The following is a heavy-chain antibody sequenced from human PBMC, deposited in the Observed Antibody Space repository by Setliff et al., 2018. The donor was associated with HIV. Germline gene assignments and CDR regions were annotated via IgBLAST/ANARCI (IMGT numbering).Heavy chain of an antibody. V-gene: IGHV1-69*05. CDR3: ARDYYDSSGYIFFPGLPDY. CDR2: IIPISGTA. Sequence: SVKVSCKASGGTFSNYGMGWVRQAPGQGLEWMGGIIPISGTANYAQKFQGRVTITTDESTSTAYMELSGLRSEDTAVYYCARDYYDSSGYIFFPGLPDYWGQGTLVTVSS. D-gene: IGHD3-22*01. J-gene: IGHJ4*02. CDR1: GGTFSNYG.